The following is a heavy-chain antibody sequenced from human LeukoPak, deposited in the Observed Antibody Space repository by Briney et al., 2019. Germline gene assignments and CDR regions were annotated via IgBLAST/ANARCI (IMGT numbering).Heavy chain of an antibody. J-gene: IGHJ3*02. CDR3: ARDKAHSSSSGAFDI. V-gene: IGHV1-46*01. CDR1: GYTFTSYD. Sequence: ASVKVSCKASGYTFTSYDINWVRQATGQGLEWMGIINPSGGSTSYAQKFQGRVTMTRDMSTSTVYMELSSLRSEDTAVYYCARDKAHSSSSGAFDIWGQGTMVTVSS. D-gene: IGHD6-6*01. CDR2: INPSGGST.